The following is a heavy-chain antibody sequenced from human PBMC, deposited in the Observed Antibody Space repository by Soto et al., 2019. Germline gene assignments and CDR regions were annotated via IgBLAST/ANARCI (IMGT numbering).Heavy chain of an antibody. CDR1: GFSLTTSGVG. CDR3: VHRRAGLYFDY. CDR2: IYWDDDE. Sequence: AGPTLVNPTQTLTLTCAFSGFSLTTSGVGVGWIRQPPGKAPEWLALIYWDDDERYSPSLKSRLTITKDTSKSQVVLTMTNMDPVDTATYYCVHRRAGLYFDYWGQGTLVTVSS. J-gene: IGHJ4*02. V-gene: IGHV2-5*02.